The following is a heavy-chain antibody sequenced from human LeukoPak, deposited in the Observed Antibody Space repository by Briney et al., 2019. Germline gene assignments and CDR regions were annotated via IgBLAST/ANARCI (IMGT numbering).Heavy chain of an antibody. CDR3: ARDNYDAFDI. CDR2: ISRSTGNI. J-gene: IGHJ3*02. Sequence: GGSLRLSCAASGFSFASYEMNWVRQAPGKGLEWVSSISRSTGNIYSADSVKGRFTISRDNAKNSLYLQMNSLRAEDTAVYYCARDNYDAFDIWGQGTMVTVSS. CDR1: GFSFASYE. D-gene: IGHD4-11*01. V-gene: IGHV3-21*01.